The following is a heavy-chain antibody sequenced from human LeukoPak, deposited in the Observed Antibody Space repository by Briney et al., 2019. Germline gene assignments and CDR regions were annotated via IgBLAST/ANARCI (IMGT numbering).Heavy chain of an antibody. J-gene: IGHJ4*02. CDR3: ARGVPAAPRRAFDY. D-gene: IGHD2-2*01. V-gene: IGHV3-21*01. CDR1: GFTFSSYS. Sequence: GGSLRLSCAASGFTFSSYSMNWVRQAPGKGLEWVSSISSSSSYIYYADSVKGRFTISRDNAKNSLYLQMNSPRAEDTAVYYCARGVPAAPRRAFDYWGQGALVTVSS. CDR2: ISSSSSYI.